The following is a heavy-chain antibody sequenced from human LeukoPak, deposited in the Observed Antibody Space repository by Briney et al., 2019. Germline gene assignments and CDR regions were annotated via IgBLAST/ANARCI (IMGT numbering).Heavy chain of an antibody. D-gene: IGHD2-2*02. Sequence: PGGSLRLSCAASGFTFSSYWMSWVRQVPGKGLEWVANIKPDSSEIYYADSVKGRFTLSRENAKNSLYLQMNSLRAEDTAVYYCAKDPEPPSKKIVVVPAAIGAFDIWGQGTMVTVSS. V-gene: IGHV3-7*01. CDR2: IKPDSSEI. J-gene: IGHJ3*02. CDR1: GFTFSSYW. CDR3: AKDPEPPSKKIVVVPAAIGAFDI.